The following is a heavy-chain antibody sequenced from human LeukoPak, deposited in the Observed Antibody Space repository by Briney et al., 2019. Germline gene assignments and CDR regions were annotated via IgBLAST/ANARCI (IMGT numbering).Heavy chain of an antibody. CDR1: GFTFSSYG. CDR2: IWYDGSNK. Sequence: PGGSLRLSCAASGFTFSSYGMHWVRQAPGKGLEWVAVIWYDGSNKYYADSVKGPFTISRDNSKNALYLQMNSLRAEDTAVYYCAREGQGGGSFDYWGQGTLVTVSS. CDR3: AREGQGGGSFDY. J-gene: IGHJ4*02. D-gene: IGHD2-15*01. V-gene: IGHV3-33*01.